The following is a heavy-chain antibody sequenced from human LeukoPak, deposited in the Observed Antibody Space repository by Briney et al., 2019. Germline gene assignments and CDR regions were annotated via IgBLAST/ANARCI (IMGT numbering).Heavy chain of an antibody. V-gene: IGHV3-74*01. D-gene: IGHD6-13*01. Sequence: GGSLRLSCAASGFTFSSYWMHWVRQAPGKGLVWVSRINSDGSSTSYADSVKGRFTISRDNAKNTLYLQMNSLRAEDTAVYYREREGGFGYGSIPEFDYGARETLVPVSS. J-gene: IGHJ4*02. CDR3: EREGGFGYGSIPEFDY. CDR2: INSDGSST. CDR1: GFTFSSYW.